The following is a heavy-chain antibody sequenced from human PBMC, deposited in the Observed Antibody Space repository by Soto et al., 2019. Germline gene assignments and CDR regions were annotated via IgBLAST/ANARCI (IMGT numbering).Heavy chain of an antibody. CDR2: INAANGDT. V-gene: IGHV1-3*01. J-gene: IGHJ5*02. CDR3: VRRHAPATGIDWLDP. CDR1: GYTFTSYG. D-gene: IGHD6-13*01. Sequence: ASVKVSCKASGYTFTSYGIHWVRQAPGQRLEWMGWINAANGDTKYSPKFQGRVTITRDTSASTAYMELSSLRSEDTAVYYCVRRHAPATGIDWLDPWGQGTLVTVSS.